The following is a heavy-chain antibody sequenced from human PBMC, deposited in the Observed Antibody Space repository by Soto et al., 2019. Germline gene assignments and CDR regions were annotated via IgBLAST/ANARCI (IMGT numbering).Heavy chain of an antibody. CDR1: GFTFSSYG. D-gene: IGHD3-10*01. J-gene: IGHJ6*02. V-gene: IGHV3-30*18. CDR2: ISYDGSNK. Sequence: GGSLRLSCAASGFTFSSYGMHWVRQAPGKGLEWVAVISYDGSNKYYADSVKGRFTISRDNSKNTLYLQMNSLRAEDTAVYYCAKDRGRHTLWFWVLSYYYYYYGMYVCARGTT. CDR3: AKDRGRHTLWFWVLSYYYYYYGMYV.